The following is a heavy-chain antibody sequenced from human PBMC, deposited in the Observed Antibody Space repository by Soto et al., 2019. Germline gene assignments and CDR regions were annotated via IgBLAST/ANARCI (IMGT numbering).Heavy chain of an antibody. V-gene: IGHV3-23*01. J-gene: IGHJ4*02. CDR3: AKVMYSAGWYYFDY. D-gene: IGHD6-19*01. CDR1: GFTFSSYA. CDR2: ISGSGGST. Sequence: GGSLRLSCAASGFTFSSYAMSWVRQAPGKGLEWVSGISGSGGSTYYADSVKGRFTISRDNSKNTLYLQMNSLRAEDTAVYYCAKVMYSAGWYYFDYWGRGTLVTVSS.